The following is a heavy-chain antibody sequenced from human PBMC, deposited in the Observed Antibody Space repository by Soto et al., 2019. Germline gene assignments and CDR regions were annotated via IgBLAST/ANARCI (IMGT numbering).Heavy chain of an antibody. V-gene: IGHV2-5*01. CDR3: AQRTPEYGMVV. CDR1: GFSLTTRGMG. J-gene: IGHJ6*04. Sequence: SGPTLVNPTETLTLTCTFSGFSLTTRGMGVAWIRQPPGRALEWLALIYWNDDPRYSPSLKSRLTITKDTTKNQVVLTMTNMDPVDTATSYCAQRTPEYGMVVWGEGTMVTVSS. CDR2: IYWNDDP.